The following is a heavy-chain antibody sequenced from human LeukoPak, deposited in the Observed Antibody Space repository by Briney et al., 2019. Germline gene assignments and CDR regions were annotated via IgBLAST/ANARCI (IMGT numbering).Heavy chain of an antibody. CDR1: GFTFSSYW. CDR2: INSDGSST. Sequence: GGSLRLSCAASGFTFSSYWMHWVRQAPGKGLVWVSRINSDGSSTSYADSVKGRFTISRDNAKNTLYLQMNSLRAEDTAVYYCARGLSSGWYREVPDAFDIWGQGTMVTVSS. J-gene: IGHJ3*02. D-gene: IGHD6-19*01. CDR3: ARGLSSGWYREVPDAFDI. V-gene: IGHV3-74*01.